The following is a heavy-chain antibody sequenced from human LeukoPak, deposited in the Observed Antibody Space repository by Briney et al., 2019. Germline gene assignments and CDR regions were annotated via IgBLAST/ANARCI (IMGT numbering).Heavy chain of an antibody. J-gene: IGHJ5*02. Sequence: SVKVSCKASGYTFTSYAISWVRQAPGQGLEWMGRIIPILGIANYAQKFQGRVTITADKSTSTAYMELSSLRSEDTAVYYCARGVVTAIRGFDPWGQGTLVTVSS. CDR2: IIPILGIA. CDR1: GYTFTSYA. D-gene: IGHD2-21*02. CDR3: ARGVVTAIRGFDP. V-gene: IGHV1-69*04.